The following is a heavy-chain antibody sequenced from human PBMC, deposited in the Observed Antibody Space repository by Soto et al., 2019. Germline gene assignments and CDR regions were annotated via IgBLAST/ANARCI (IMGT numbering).Heavy chain of an antibody. CDR2: ISSSSSYI. Sequence: GESLKISCAASGFTFSSYSMNWVRQAPGKGLEWVSSISSSSSYIYYADSVKGRFTISRDNAKNSLYLQMNSLRAEDTAVYYCECRDIVVVPAAIAAAGTGYYYGMDVWGQGTTVTVSS. CDR1: GFTFSSYS. J-gene: IGHJ6*02. D-gene: IGHD2-2*02. CDR3: ECRDIVVVPAAIAAAGTGYYYGMDV. V-gene: IGHV3-21*01.